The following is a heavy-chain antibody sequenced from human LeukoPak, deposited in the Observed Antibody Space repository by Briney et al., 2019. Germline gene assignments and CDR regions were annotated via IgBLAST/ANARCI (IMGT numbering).Heavy chain of an antibody. CDR1: GFTFSSYA. V-gene: IGHV3-23*01. D-gene: IGHD4-23*01. Sequence: GGSLRLSCAASGFTFSSYAMSWVRQAPGKGLEWVSAISGSGGSTYYADSVKGRFTVSRDNSKNTLSLQMDSLRVEDTALYYCAKDWTTVVTPKGYYFDSWGQGTLVTVSS. CDR2: ISGSGGST. J-gene: IGHJ4*02. CDR3: AKDWTTVVTPKGYYFDS.